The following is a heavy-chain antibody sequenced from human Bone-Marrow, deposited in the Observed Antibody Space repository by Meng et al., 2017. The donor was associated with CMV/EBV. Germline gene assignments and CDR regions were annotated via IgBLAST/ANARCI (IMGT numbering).Heavy chain of an antibody. J-gene: IGHJ6*02. D-gene: IGHD6-13*01. CDR3: ARDKKQPPPELEEHGMDV. Sequence: GESLKISCAASGFTFSDYYMGWIRQAPGKGLEWVSYMSSSGSTMSYADSVRGRFTISRDNSKNTISLQMNSLRAEDTAVYYCARDKKQPPPELEEHGMDVWGQGTTVTVSS. V-gene: IGHV3-11*01. CDR1: GFTFSDYY. CDR2: MSSSGSTM.